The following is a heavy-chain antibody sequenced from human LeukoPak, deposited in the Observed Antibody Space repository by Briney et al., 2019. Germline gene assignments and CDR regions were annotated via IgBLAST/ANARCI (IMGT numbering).Heavy chain of an antibody. CDR2: ISSTSTTI. V-gene: IGHV3-48*02. J-gene: IGHJ4*02. CDR1: GFPFSSYS. D-gene: IGHD3-3*01. CDR3: ARGWREFYFEY. Sequence: GGSLRLSCAASGFPFSSYSMNWVRQAPGKGLEWVSYISSTSTTIYYADSVKSRFTISRDNAKSSLYLQMNSLTDEDTAVYYCARGWREFYFEYWGQGNLVTVSS.